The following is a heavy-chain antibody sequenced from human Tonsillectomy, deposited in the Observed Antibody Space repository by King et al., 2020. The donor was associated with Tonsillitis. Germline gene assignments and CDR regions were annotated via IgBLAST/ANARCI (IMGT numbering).Heavy chain of an antibody. D-gene: IGHD3-16*01. Sequence: DVQLVESGGGLVQPGGSLSLSCAASGSTFGVYWMTWVRQAPGKGLEWVANIKYDGSDKHYVDSVKGRFTISRDNAKNSLYLQMNSLSAEDTAVYYCAWDYSYYENNAWYDAFDGGGQGTMVTVSS. CDR2: IKYDGSDK. CDR1: GSTFGVYW. J-gene: IGHJ3*01. V-gene: IGHV3-7*03. CDR3: AWDYSYYENNAWYDAFDG.